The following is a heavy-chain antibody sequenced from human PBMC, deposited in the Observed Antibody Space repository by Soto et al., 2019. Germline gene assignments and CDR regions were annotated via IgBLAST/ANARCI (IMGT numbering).Heavy chain of an antibody. CDR2: ISYDGNSK. CDR3: AKAFTYRRSWFDP. V-gene: IGHV3-30*04. CDR1: GFSFSSYS. Sequence: QGQLVGYGGGVVQPGKSLRLSCAASGFSFSSYSMHWVRQAPGKGLEWVAVISYDGNSKDYADSVKGRFTISRDNSKNTLYLQMNNVRPDDTAVYYCAKAFTYRRSWFDPWGQGTRVTVTS. J-gene: IGHJ5*02. D-gene: IGHD3-10*01.